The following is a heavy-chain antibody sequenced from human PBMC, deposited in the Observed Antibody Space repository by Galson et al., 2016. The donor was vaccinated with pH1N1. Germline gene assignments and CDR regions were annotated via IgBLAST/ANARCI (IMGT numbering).Heavy chain of an antibody. Sequence: SLRLSCAVSGLTFGDYHMHWFRQAPGKGLEWVGFIRSKVFGGTTENAASVKGRFSISRDDSRSIAYLQMKSLKTEDTAVYFCTRERGGSSSRFDYWGQGTLVIVSS. V-gene: IGHV3-49*03. J-gene: IGHJ4*02. CDR1: GLTFGDYH. CDR3: TRERGGSSSRFDY. D-gene: IGHD2-2*01. CDR2: IRSKVFGGTT.